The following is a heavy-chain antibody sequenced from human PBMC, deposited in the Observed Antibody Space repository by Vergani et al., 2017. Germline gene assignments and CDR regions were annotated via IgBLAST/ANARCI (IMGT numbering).Heavy chain of an antibody. V-gene: IGHV3-9*01. CDR2: ISWNSGSI. CDR3: AKVGNDYGDPGPSDY. Sequence: EVQLVESGGGLVQPGGSLRLSCAASGFTFDDYAMHWVRQAPGKGLEWVSGISWNSGSIGYADSVKGRFTISRDNAKNSLYLQMNSLRAEDTALYYCAKVGNDYGDPGPSDYWGQGTLVTVSS. J-gene: IGHJ4*02. CDR1: GFTFDDYA. D-gene: IGHD4-17*01.